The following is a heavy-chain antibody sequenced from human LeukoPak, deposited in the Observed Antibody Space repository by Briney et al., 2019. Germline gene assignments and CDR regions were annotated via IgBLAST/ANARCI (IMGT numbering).Heavy chain of an antibody. J-gene: IGHJ4*02. V-gene: IGHV3-48*01. CDR2: ISSSSSTI. CDR1: GFTFSSYS. Sequence: PGGSLRLSCAASGFTFSSYSMNWVRQAPGKGLEWVSYISSSSSTIYHADSVKGRFTISRDNAKNSLYLQMNSLRAEDTAVYYCARSNSGPDYWGQGTLVTVSS. D-gene: IGHD6-19*01. CDR3: ARSNSGPDY.